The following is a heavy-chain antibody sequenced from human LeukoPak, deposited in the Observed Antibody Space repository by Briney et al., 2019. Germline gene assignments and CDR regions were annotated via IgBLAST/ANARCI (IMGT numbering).Heavy chain of an antibody. J-gene: IGHJ4*02. D-gene: IGHD6-13*01. Sequence: GGTLRLSCAASGFSFSTHSMNWVRDTPEKGLEWVSSISSSSSYIYYADSVKVRFAISRDNAQNSLYLQMNSLRAEDTALYYCAREITAAGNYFDYWGQGTLVTVSS. V-gene: IGHV3-21*01. CDR2: ISSSSSYI. CDR3: AREITAAGNYFDY. CDR1: GFSFSTHS.